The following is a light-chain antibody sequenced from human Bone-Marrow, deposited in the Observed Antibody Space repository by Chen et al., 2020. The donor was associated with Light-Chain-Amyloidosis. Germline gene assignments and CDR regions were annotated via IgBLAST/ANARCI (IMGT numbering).Light chain of an antibody. J-gene: IGLJ3*02. CDR2: DDS. CDR1: NIGSTS. Sequence: SYVLPQPSSVSVAPGQTATIACGGNNIGSTSVHWYQQTPGQAPLLVVYDDSDRPSGIPERLSGSNAGNTATLTISRVEAGDEADYYGQVWDRSSDRPVFGGGTKLTVL. V-gene: IGLV3-21*02. CDR3: QVWDRSSDRPV.